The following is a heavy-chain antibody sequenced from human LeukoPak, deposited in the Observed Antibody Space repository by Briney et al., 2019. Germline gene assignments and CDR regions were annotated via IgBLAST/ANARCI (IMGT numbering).Heavy chain of an antibody. Sequence: GGSLRLSCAASGFTFSSYWMSWVRQAPGKGLEWVANIKQDGSEKYYVDSVKGRFTISRDNAKNSLYLQMNSLRAEDTAVYYCAKARMIVVTRDAFDIWGQGTMVTVSS. V-gene: IGHV3-7*01. CDR3: AKARMIVVTRDAFDI. CDR2: IKQDGSEK. CDR1: GFTFSSYW. J-gene: IGHJ3*02. D-gene: IGHD3-22*01.